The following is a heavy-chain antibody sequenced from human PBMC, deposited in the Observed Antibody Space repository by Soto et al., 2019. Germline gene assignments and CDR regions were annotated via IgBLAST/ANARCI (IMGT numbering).Heavy chain of an antibody. Sequence: PSETLSLTCAVYGGSFSGYYWSWIRQPPGKGLEWIGEINHSGSTNYNPSLKSRVTISVDTSENQFSLKLSSVTAADTAVYYCARGFGVVVVAATFAAFDIWGQGTMVTVSS. J-gene: IGHJ3*02. D-gene: IGHD2-15*01. V-gene: IGHV4-34*01. CDR2: INHSGST. CDR1: GGSFSGYY. CDR3: ARGFGVVVVAATFAAFDI.